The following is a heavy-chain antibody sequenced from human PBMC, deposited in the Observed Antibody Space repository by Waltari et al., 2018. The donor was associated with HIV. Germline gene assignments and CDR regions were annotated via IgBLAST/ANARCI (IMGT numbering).Heavy chain of an antibody. J-gene: IGHJ6*02. CDR3: ARDRARTTDYYYYGMDG. Sequence: QVQLVQSGAEVKKPGASVKVSCKASGYTFTGYYMHWVRQAPGQGLEWRGWMNPNSGGTNYAQKCQGRVTMTRDTSISTAYMELSRLRSDDTAVYYGARDRARTTDYYYYGMDGWGQGTTVTVSS. D-gene: IGHD1-7*01. CDR2: MNPNSGGT. V-gene: IGHV1-2*02. CDR1: GYTFTGYY.